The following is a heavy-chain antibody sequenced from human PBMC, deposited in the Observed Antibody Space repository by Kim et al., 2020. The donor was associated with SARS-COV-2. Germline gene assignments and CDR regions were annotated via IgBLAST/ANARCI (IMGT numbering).Heavy chain of an antibody. CDR2: MHYSGNT. Sequence: SETLSLTCTVSGGSITGYYWNWIRQSPGKGLEWIGSMHYSGNTKYNPSLKSRVTTSLDTSKNQFSLNLSSVTAAATAVYYCARDPRPDTSAYFDYWGPG. V-gene: IGHV4-59*01. CDR3: ARDPRPDTSAYFDY. D-gene: IGHD3-9*01. CDR1: GGSITGYY. J-gene: IGHJ4*02.